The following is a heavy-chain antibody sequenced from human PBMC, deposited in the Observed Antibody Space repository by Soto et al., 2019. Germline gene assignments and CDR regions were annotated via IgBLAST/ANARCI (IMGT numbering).Heavy chain of an antibody. J-gene: IGHJ6*02. D-gene: IGHD2-2*03. CDR1: GFTFSSYW. Sequence: EVQLVESGGGLVQPGGSLRLSCAASGFTFSSYWMSWVRQAPGKGLEWVANIKQDGSEKYYVDSVKGRFTISRDNAKNSLYLQMNSLRAEDTAVYYCARVGYCSSTSCYYYYYYYGMDVWGQGTTVTVSS. V-gene: IGHV3-7*03. CDR2: IKQDGSEK. CDR3: ARVGYCSSTSCYYYYYYYGMDV.